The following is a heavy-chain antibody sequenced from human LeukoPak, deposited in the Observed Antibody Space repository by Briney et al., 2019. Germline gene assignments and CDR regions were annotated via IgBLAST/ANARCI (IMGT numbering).Heavy chain of an antibody. Sequence: GGSLRLSCAASGFIFSDYSMGWVRQAPGKGLEWVSSITTSRDQNHAGSVKGRFTVSRDNAKNSLYLQMNSLRPEDTAIYYCSRDGRAPGIYFDFWGQGALVTTSS. CDR1: GFIFSDYS. CDR2: ITTSRDQ. J-gene: IGHJ4*02. CDR3: SRDGRAPGIYFDF. V-gene: IGHV3-69-1*02.